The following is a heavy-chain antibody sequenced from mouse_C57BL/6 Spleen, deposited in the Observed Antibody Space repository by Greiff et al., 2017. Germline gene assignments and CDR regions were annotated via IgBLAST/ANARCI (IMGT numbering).Heavy chain of an antibody. J-gene: IGHJ2*01. Sequence: VQVVESGAELAKPGASVKLSCKASGYTFTSYWMHWVKQRPGQGLEWIGYINPSSGYTKYNQKFKDKATLTADKSSSTAYMQLSSLTYEDSAVYYCVPTTVVAHFDYWGQGTTLTVSS. D-gene: IGHD1-1*01. CDR3: VPTTVVAHFDY. CDR1: GYTFTSYW. V-gene: IGHV1-7*01. CDR2: INPSSGYT.